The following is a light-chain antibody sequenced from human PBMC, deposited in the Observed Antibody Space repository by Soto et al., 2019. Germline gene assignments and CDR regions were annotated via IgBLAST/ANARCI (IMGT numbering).Light chain of an antibody. CDR2: GTS. Sequence: EIVMTQSPATLSVSPGERATLSCRASQRVSRNLAWYQQKPGQAPRLLIFGTSTRATGIPDRFSGSGSGTDFTLTISRLEPEDFAVYYCQQYGISPGTFGQGTKVDIK. CDR1: QRVSRN. V-gene: IGKV3-20*01. CDR3: QQYGISPGT. J-gene: IGKJ1*01.